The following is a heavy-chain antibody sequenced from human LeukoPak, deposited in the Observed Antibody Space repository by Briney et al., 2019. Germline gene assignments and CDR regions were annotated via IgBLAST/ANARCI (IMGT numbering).Heavy chain of an antibody. CDR2: IWYDGTNI. CDR1: GLILSSYG. J-gene: IGHJ4*02. D-gene: IGHD4-11*01. CDR3: ARDAVGAFGNYVNYFDY. Sequence: GGSLRLSCAASGLILSSYGIHWVRQAPGKGREWVAVIWYDGTNIYYGDSVKGRFSISRDNSKNTVYLQMDSLRADDTAVYYCARDAVGAFGNYVNYFDYWGQGTLVTVSP. V-gene: IGHV3-33*01.